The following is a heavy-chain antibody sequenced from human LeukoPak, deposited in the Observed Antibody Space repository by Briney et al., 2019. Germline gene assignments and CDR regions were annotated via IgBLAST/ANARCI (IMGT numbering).Heavy chain of an antibody. CDR2: ISSSSSYI. J-gene: IGHJ4*02. D-gene: IGHD2-15*01. CDR1: GFTFTNDF. Sequence: GGSLRLSCAASGFTFTNDFMTWVRQAPGKGLEWVSSISSSSSYIYYADSVKGRFTISRDNAKNSLYLQMNSLRAEDTAVYYCASRACSGGSCHFDYWGQGTLVTVSS. CDR3: ASRACSGGSCHFDY. V-gene: IGHV3-21*01.